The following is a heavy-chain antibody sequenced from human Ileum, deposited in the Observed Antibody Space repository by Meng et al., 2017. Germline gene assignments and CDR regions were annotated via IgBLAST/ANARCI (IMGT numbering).Heavy chain of an antibody. V-gene: IGHV3-9*01. Sequence: GGSLRLSCAASGFTFDDYAMFWVRQGPGTDLQGVSTLYCSSGPRGYADSVKGRFTISRDNSKNTLYLQMNSLRAEDTAVYYCAKRASGRFLEWLLKYWGQGTLVTVSS. J-gene: IGHJ4*02. CDR1: GFTFDDYA. D-gene: IGHD3-3*01. CDR2: LYCSSGPR. CDR3: AKRASGRFLEWLLKY.